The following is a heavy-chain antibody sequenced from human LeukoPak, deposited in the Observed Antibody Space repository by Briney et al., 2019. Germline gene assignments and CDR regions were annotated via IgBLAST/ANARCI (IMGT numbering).Heavy chain of an antibody. CDR2: IYYSGST. Sequence: SETLSLTCTVSGGSVSGYYWSWIRQPPGKGLEWIGYIYYSGSTNYNPSLKSRVTISVDTSGNQFSLKLTSVTAADTAVYYCARDREYSSSGLVWFDPWGHGILVT. D-gene: IGHD6-6*01. CDR3: ARDREYSSSGLVWFDP. J-gene: IGHJ5*02. CDR1: GGSVSGYY. V-gene: IGHV4-59*02.